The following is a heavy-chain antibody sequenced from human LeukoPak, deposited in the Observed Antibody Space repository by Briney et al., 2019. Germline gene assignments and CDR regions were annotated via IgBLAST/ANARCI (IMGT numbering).Heavy chain of an antibody. CDR1: GFTFSSSG. D-gene: IGHD2-21*01. CDR2: IRFDGTTK. CDR3: AQEIKDRYCGGAQNCLFDS. J-gene: IGHJ4*01. V-gene: IGHV3-30*02. Sequence: PGGSLRLSCAASGFTFSSSGMHWVRQAPGRGLEWVAFIRFDGTTKYYAQSVRGRFTISRDNSKNTLGLQMNSLRDEDTAVYYCAQEIKDRYCGGAQNCLFDSWGHGTLVTVSS.